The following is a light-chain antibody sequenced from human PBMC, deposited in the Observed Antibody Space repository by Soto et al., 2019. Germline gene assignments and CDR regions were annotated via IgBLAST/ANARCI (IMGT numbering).Light chain of an antibody. CDR1: QSVTSTY. Sequence: EIVLTQSPGTLSLSPGERATLSCRASQSVTSTYLAWYQQRPGQAPRLLIYGASNRVPGIPDRFSGSGSGTDFTLTISRLEPEDFAVYYCQQYNKWPPWTFGHGTKVEIK. V-gene: IGKV3-20*01. J-gene: IGKJ1*01. CDR3: QQYNKWPPWT. CDR2: GAS.